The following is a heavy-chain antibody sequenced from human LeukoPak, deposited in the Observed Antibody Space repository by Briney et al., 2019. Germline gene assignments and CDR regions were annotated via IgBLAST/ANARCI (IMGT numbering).Heavy chain of an antibody. J-gene: IGHJ4*02. CDR3: ARDFDRYYFDS. CDR1: GFTFSSYV. CDR2: ISYDGSNE. D-gene: IGHD3-9*01. V-gene: IGHV3-30*04. Sequence: PGGSLRLSCAASGFTFSSYVMHWVRQAPGKGLEWVAIISYDGSNEYYADSVKGRFTISRDNSKNTLYLQMNSLRAADTAVYYCARDFDRYYFDSWGQGTLVTVSS.